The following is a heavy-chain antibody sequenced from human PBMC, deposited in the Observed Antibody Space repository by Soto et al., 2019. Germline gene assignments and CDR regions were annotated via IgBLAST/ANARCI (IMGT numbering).Heavy chain of an antibody. Sequence: SETLSLTCAVYGGSFSGYYWSWIRQPPGKGLEWIGEINHSGSTNYNPSLKSRVTISVDTSKNQFSLKLSSVTAADTAVYYCARGLGYSSGWYFGSYWFDPWGQGTLVTVSS. CDR3: ARGLGYSSGWYFGSYWFDP. D-gene: IGHD6-19*01. V-gene: IGHV4-34*01. J-gene: IGHJ5*02. CDR1: GGSFSGYY. CDR2: INHSGST.